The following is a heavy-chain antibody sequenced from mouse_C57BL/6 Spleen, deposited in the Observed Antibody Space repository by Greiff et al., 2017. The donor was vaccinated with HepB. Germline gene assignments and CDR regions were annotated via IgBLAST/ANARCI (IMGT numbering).Heavy chain of an antibody. CDR2: IHPNSGST. CDR3: ARPDYGWYFDV. J-gene: IGHJ1*03. CDR1: GYTFTSYW. D-gene: IGHD1-1*01. V-gene: IGHV1-64*01. Sequence: VQLQQSGAELVKPGASVKLSCKASGYTFTSYWMHWVKQRPGQGLEWIGMIHPNSGSTNYNEKFKSKATLTVDKSSSTAYMQLSSLTSEDSAVYYCARPDYGWYFDVWGTGTTVTVSS.